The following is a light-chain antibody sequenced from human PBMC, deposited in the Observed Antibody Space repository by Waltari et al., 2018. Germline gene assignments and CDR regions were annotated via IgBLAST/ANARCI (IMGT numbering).Light chain of an antibody. CDR3: HQYYATPWT. CDR2: WAS. V-gene: IGKV4-1*01. J-gene: IGKJ1*01. CDR1: QSVLDRPNSKNS. Sequence: DIVMTQSPDSLAVALGERATINCKSSQSVLDRPNSKNSLAWYQQKPGQPPKLLIYWASTRESGVPDRFSGSGSGTDFTLTISSLQAEDVAVYYCHQYYATPWTFGQGTKLEIK.